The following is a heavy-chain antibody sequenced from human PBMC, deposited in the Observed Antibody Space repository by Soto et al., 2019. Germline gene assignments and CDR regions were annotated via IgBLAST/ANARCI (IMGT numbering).Heavy chain of an antibody. V-gene: IGHV4-39*07. Sequence: SETLSLTCTVSGGSITSSSHYWGWIRQPPGKGLECIGNIYYDGNTYYNPSLKSRVTISLDTSKNQFSLKLSSVTAAGTAVYYCAAGGGLPRYYWGQGTLVTVSS. D-gene: IGHD5-12*01. CDR2: IYYDGNT. CDR3: AAGGGLPRYY. J-gene: IGHJ4*02. CDR1: GGSITSSSHY.